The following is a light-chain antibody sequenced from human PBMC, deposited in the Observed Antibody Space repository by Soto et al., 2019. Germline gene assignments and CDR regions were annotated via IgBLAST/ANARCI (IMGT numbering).Light chain of an antibody. V-gene: IGLV2-11*01. CDR2: AVT. CDR3: ASYAGSYTLV. CDR1: SSDVGDYNY. Sequence: QSALTQPRSVSGSPGQSVTISCTGTSSDVGDYNYVSWYQQHPRKVPKLIIYAVTKRPSGVPDRFSGSKSGNTASLTISGLLAEDEADYYCASYAGSYTLVFGGGTKLTVL. J-gene: IGLJ2*01.